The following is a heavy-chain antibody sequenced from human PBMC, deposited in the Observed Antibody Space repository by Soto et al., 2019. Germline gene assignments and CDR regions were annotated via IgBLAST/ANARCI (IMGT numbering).Heavy chain of an antibody. V-gene: IGHV1-2*02. CDR2: INPATGAA. J-gene: IGHJ3*02. CDR3: ARGGGVGVAGSAAFDM. Sequence: QLHLVQSGAVVKKPGASVTVSCSASGYPVTAYYMHWVRQAPGRGLEWMGGINPATGAAKYTQTFQGRVTRPRDTSTSTVFMELSGLTSGDTAGFYCARGGGVGVAGSAAFDMWGQGTLVTVSS. CDR1: GYPVTAYY. D-gene: IGHD3-3*01.